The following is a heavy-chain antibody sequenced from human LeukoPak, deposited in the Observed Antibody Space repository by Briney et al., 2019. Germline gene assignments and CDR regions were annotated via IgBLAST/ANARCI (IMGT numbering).Heavy chain of an antibody. Sequence: SETLSRACTVAGYSSNRHYGMWIRQTPGNVREWIGYISYRGSTNYSPCLKSRVTISIDTSNNQFSLRLSSVTGADTAVYYCATNAGPAALDAIDIWGQGTIVIVSS. CDR2: ISYRGST. CDR1: GYSSNRHY. CDR3: ATNAGPAALDAIDI. J-gene: IGHJ3*02. V-gene: IGHV4-59*08. D-gene: IGHD2-2*01.